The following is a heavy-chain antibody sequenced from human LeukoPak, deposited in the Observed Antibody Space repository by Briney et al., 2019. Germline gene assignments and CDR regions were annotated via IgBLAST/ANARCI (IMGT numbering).Heavy chain of an antibody. D-gene: IGHD6-13*01. CDR2: TYYRSKWYN. CDR3: ARAEWAGSGIDRLDP. Sequence: SQTLSLTCAISGDTHSFNTAASNWIRQSPSRGLEWLGRTYYRSKWYNDYAVSVKSRITINPDTSKNQFSLQLNSVTPEDTAVYYCARAEWAGSGIDRLDPWGQGTLVTVSS. CDR1: GDTHSFNTAA. V-gene: IGHV6-1*01. J-gene: IGHJ5*02.